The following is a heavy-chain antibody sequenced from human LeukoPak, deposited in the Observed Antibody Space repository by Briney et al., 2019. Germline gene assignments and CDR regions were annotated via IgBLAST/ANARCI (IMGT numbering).Heavy chain of an antibody. CDR2: TYYRSKWYN. CDR3: ARTPYYYDSSGYYDY. J-gene: IGHJ4*02. Sequence: SQTLSLTCAISGDSVSSNSAAWNRIRQSPSRGLEWLGRTYYRSKWYNDYAVSVKSRITINPDTSKNQFSLQLNSVTPEDTAVYYCARTPYYYDSSGYYDYWGQGTLVTVSS. CDR1: GDSVSSNSAA. V-gene: IGHV6-1*01. D-gene: IGHD3-22*01.